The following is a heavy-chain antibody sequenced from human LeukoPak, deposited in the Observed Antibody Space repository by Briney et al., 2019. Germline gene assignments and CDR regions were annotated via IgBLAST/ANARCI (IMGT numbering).Heavy chain of an antibody. Sequence: GGSLRLSCAAPGFTFSSYAMSWVRQAPGKGLEWVSAISGSGGSPYYADSVKGRFTISRDNSKNPLYLQMNSLRAEDTAVYYCAKDALVGATTAWSDPWGQGTLVTVSS. J-gene: IGHJ5*02. CDR3: AKDALVGATTAWSDP. CDR2: ISGSGGSP. D-gene: IGHD1-26*01. V-gene: IGHV3-23*01. CDR1: GFTFSSYA.